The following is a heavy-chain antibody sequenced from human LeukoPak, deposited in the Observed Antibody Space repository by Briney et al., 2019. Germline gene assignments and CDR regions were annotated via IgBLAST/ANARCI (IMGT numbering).Heavy chain of an antibody. CDR1: DGSISSSGYY. D-gene: IGHD3-10*01. J-gene: IGHJ3*02. CDR3: ARWEVRLNAFEM. CDR2: IYYSGST. V-gene: IGHV4-39*07. Sequence: SETLSLTCTVSDGSISSSGYYWGWIRQPPGKGLEWIGNIYYSGSTYYNPSLKSRVTISIDTSKNQFSLSLSSVTAADTAVYYCARWEVRLNAFEMWGQGTMVTVSS.